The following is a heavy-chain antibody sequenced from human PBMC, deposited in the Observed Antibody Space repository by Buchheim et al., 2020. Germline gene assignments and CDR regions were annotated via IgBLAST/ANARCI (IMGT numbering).Heavy chain of an antibody. Sequence: QVQLVESGGGVVQPGRSLRLSCAASGFTFSSYGMHWVRQAPGKGLEWVAVISYDGSNKYYADSVKGRFTISRDNSKNTLYLQMNSLRAEDTAVYYCAKDVGLDSYLDYWGQGTL. CDR1: GFTFSSYG. J-gene: IGHJ4*02. CDR3: AKDVGLDSYLDY. V-gene: IGHV3-30*18. CDR2: ISYDGSNK.